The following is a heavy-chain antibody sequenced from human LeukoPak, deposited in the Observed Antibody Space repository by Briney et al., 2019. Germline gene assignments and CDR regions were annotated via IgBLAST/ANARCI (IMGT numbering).Heavy chain of an antibody. D-gene: IGHD1-26*01. CDR1: GFTFSNYA. J-gene: IGHJ4*02. V-gene: IGHV3-23*01. CDR2: ISVSGGST. CDR3: AKDLTSLGATNY. Sequence: GGSLRLSCAASGFTFSNYAMSWVRHAPGKGLEWVSAISVSGGSTYYADSVKGRFTISRDNSKNTLYLQMNSLRAEDTAVYYCAKDLTSLGATNYWGQGTLVTVSS.